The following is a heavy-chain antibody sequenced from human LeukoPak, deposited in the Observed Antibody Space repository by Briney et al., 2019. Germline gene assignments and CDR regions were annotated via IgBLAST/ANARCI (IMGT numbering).Heavy chain of an antibody. D-gene: IGHD3-10*01. Sequence: SEILSLTCAVYGGSFSGYYWSWIRQPPGKGLEWIGEINHSGSTNYNPSLKSRVTISVDTSKNQFSLKLSSVTAADTAVYYCARSGSDAFDIWGQGTMVTVSS. CDR3: ARSGSDAFDI. V-gene: IGHV4-34*01. CDR2: INHSGST. CDR1: GGSFSGYY. J-gene: IGHJ3*02.